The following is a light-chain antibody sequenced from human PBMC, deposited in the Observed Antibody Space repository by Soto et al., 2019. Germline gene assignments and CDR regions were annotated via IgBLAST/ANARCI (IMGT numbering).Light chain of an antibody. CDR1: SSNIGSNT. Sequence: QSVLTQPPSASGTPGQRVTISCPGSSSNIGSNTVNWYQQLPGTAPKLLIYSNNQRPSGVPDRFSGSKSGTSASLAISGLQSEDEADYYCAPWDDSLNGPVFGGGTQLTVL. J-gene: IGLJ2*01. CDR3: APWDDSLNGPV. V-gene: IGLV1-44*01. CDR2: SNN.